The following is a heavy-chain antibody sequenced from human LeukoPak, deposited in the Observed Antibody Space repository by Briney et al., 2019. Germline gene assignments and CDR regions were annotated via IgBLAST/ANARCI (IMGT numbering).Heavy chain of an antibody. D-gene: IGHD3-10*01. V-gene: IGHV1-18*01. CDR2: ISAYNGNT. CDR1: GYTFTSYG. CDR3: AKDLSLDYYGSGSYSGGTFDY. J-gene: IGHJ4*02. Sequence: GASVKVSCKASGYTFTSYGISWVRQAPGQGLEWMGWISAYNGNTNYAQKLQGRVTMTTDTSTSTAYMELRSLRSDDTAVYYCAKDLSLDYYGSGSYSGGTFDYWGQGTLVTVSS.